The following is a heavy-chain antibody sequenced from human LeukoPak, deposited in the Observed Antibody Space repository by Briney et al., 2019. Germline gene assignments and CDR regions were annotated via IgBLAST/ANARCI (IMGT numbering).Heavy chain of an antibody. V-gene: IGHV1-46*01. D-gene: IGHD3-10*01. CDR2: INPSAGST. J-gene: IGHJ5*01. CDR3: ARDLGLRGVTNWFDS. Sequence: INPSAGSTSYAQDFQGRLTRTRDTSTSTVYMELSSLRSEDTAVYYCARDLGLRGVTNWFDSWGQGTLVTVSS.